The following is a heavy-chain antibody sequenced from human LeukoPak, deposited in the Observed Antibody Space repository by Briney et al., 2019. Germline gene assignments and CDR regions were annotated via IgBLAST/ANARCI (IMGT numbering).Heavy chain of an antibody. CDR3: ARASGIVVVPAAFDY. D-gene: IGHD2-2*01. J-gene: IGHJ4*02. CDR1: GYTFTGYY. CDR2: INPNSGGT. Sequence: ASVKVSCKASGYTFTGYYMHWVRQAPGQGLEWMGWINPNSGGTNYAQKFQGWVTMTRDTSISTAYMELSRLRSEDTAVYYCARASGIVVVPAAFDYWGQGTLVTVSS. V-gene: IGHV1-2*04.